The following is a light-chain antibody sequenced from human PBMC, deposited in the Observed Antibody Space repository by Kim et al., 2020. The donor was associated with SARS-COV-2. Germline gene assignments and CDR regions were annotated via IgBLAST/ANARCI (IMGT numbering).Light chain of an antibody. CDR1: SSSIGTRYD. Sequence: QRVTISCTGSSSSIGTRYDVHWYQQLPGTAPKLLNYDNTNRPSGVPDRFSGSKSGTSVSLAITGLQPEDEADYYCQSYDSSLNGWVFGGGTQLTVL. V-gene: IGLV1-40*01. J-gene: IGLJ3*02. CDR3: QSYDSSLNGWV. CDR2: DNT.